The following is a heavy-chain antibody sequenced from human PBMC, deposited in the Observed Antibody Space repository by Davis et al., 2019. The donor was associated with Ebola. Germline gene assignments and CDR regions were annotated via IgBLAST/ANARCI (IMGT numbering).Heavy chain of an antibody. V-gene: IGHV1-3*01. D-gene: IGHD1-1*01. CDR3: TGTYGLLDY. J-gene: IGHJ4*02. Sequence: FQGRVTITRDTSASTAYMELSSLRSEDTAVYYCTGTYGLLDYWGQGTLVTVSS.